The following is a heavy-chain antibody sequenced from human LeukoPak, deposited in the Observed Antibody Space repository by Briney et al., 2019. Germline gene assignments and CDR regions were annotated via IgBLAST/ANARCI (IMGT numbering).Heavy chain of an antibody. Sequence: GASVKVSCKASGYTFTSYYMHWVRQAPGQGLEWMGIINPSGGSTSYAQKFQGRVTVTRDTSTSTVYMELSSLRSEDTAVYYCARVPYYYDSSGYFDYWGQGTLVTVSS. D-gene: IGHD3-22*01. CDR1: GYTFTSYY. J-gene: IGHJ4*02. CDR3: ARVPYYYDSSGYFDY. CDR2: INPSGGST. V-gene: IGHV1-46*01.